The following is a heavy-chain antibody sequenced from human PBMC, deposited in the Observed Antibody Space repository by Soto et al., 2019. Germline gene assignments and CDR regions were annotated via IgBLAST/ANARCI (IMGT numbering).Heavy chain of an antibody. V-gene: IGHV4-31*03. CDR3: AGGSIMAGLYYGMDV. CDR2: NYYSGIT. Sequence: QVQLQESGPGLVKPSQTLSLTCTVSGGSISSGGYYWTWIRQHPGKGLEWIGYNYYSGITYYNPSLKSRVTISLDTSTNQFSLKLSSVTAADTAVYYCAGGSIMAGLYYGMDVWGQGTTVTVSS. D-gene: IGHD3-16*01. J-gene: IGHJ6*02. CDR1: GGSISSGGYY.